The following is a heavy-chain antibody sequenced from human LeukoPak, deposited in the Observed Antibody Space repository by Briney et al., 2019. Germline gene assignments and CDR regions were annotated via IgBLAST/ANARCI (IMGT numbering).Heavy chain of an antibody. D-gene: IGHD4-23*01. CDR3: VGRGGYGGLTKFDY. J-gene: IGHJ4*02. V-gene: IGHV3-64D*06. Sequence: SGGSLRLSCSASGFTFSSYAMHWVRQAPGKGLEYVSAISSNGGSTYYADSVKGRFTISRDNSKNTLYLQMSSLRAEDTAVYYCVGRGGYGGLTKFDYWGQGTLVTVSS. CDR2: ISSNGGST. CDR1: GFTFSSYA.